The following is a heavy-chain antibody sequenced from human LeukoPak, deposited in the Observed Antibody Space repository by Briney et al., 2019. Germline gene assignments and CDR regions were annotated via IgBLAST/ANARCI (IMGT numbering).Heavy chain of an antibody. Sequence: GGSLRLSCAASGFTFSSYAMHWVRQAPGKGLEWVAVISYDGSNKYYADSMKGRFTISRDNAKNSLYLQMNSLRAEDAAVYYCARDATVTTYYYYYMDVWGEGTTVTVSS. J-gene: IGHJ6*03. CDR3: ARDATVTTYYYYYMDV. CDR2: ISYDGSNK. D-gene: IGHD4-11*01. CDR1: GFTFSSYA. V-gene: IGHV3-30-3*01.